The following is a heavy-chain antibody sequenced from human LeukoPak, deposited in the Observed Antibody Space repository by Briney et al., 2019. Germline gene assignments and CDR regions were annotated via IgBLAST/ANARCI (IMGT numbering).Heavy chain of an antibody. D-gene: IGHD3-22*01. V-gene: IGHV3-48*04. CDR3: ASYYDSSGYYRGWFDP. CDR2: ISSSGSTI. J-gene: IGHJ5*02. Sequence: GGSLRLSCAASGFSFGTYGMSWVRQVPGKGLEWVSYISSSGSTIYYADSVKGRFTISRDNAKNSLYLQMNSLRAEDTAVYYCASYYDSSGYYRGWFDPWGQGTLVTVSS. CDR1: GFSFGTYG.